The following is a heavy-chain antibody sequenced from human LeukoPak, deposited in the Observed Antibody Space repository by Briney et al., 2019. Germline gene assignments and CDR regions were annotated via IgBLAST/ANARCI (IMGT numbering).Heavy chain of an antibody. J-gene: IGHJ2*01. D-gene: IGHD6-19*01. CDR1: GGSFSGYY. V-gene: IGHV4-34*01. CDR2: INHSGST. Sequence: SETLTLTCAVYGGSFSGYYWSWIRQPPGKGLEWLGEINHSGSTNYNPSLKSRVTISVDTSKNQFSLKLSSVTAADTAVYYCARGEDSSGWYPSGYFDLWGRGTLVTVSS. CDR3: ARGEDSSGWYPSGYFDL.